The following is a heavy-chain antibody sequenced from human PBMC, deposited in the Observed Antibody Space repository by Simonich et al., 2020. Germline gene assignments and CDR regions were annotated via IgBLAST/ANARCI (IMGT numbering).Heavy chain of an antibody. CDR1: GYTFTSYG. Sequence: QVQLVQSGAEVKKPGASVKVSCKASGYTFTSYGISWVRQAPGQGLEWMGWISAYNGKTNDEQKLQGRVTMTTDTSTSTAYMELRSLRSDDTAVYYCARASRGTWWYYYFDYWGQGTLVTVSS. D-gene: IGHD2-15*01. J-gene: IGHJ4*02. CDR2: ISAYNGKT. CDR3: ARASRGTWWYYYFDY. V-gene: IGHV1-18*01.